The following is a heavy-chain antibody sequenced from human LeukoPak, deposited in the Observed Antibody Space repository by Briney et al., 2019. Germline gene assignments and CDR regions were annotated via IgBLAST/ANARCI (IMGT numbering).Heavy chain of an antibody. D-gene: IGHD1-26*01. CDR2: IIPILGIA. Sequence: ASVKVSCKASGGTFSSYAISWVRQAPGQGPEWMGRIIPILGIANYAQKFQGRVTITADKSTSTAYMELSSLRSEDTAVYYCARGPIVGATMDYWGQGTLVTVSS. V-gene: IGHV1-69*04. CDR3: ARGPIVGATMDY. J-gene: IGHJ4*02. CDR1: GGTFSSYA.